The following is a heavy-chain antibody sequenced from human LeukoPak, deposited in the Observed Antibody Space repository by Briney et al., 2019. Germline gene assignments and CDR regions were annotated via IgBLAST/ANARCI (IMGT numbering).Heavy chain of an antibody. Sequence: GGSLRLSCAASGFTFSSYAVSWVRQAPGKGLEWVSAISGSGGSTYYADSVKGRFTISRDNSKNTLYLQMNSLRAEDTAVYYCKSTYSSSSGYYYGMDVWGQGTTVTVSS. D-gene: IGHD6-6*01. V-gene: IGHV3-23*01. CDR3: KSTYSSSSGYYYGMDV. CDR1: GFTFSSYA. CDR2: ISGSGGST. J-gene: IGHJ6*02.